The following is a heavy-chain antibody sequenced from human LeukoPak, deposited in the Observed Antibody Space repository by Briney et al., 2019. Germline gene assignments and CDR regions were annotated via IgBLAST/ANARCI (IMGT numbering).Heavy chain of an antibody. J-gene: IGHJ5*02. CDR1: GYTFTSYA. Sequence: ASVKVSCKASGYTFTSYAMNWVRQAPGQGLEWMGGFDPEDGETIYAQKFQGRVTMTEDTSTDTAYMELSSLRSEDTAVYYCATFHNPDILTGYYTSSFDPWGQGTLVTVSS. D-gene: IGHD3-9*01. CDR3: ATFHNPDILTGYYTSSFDP. CDR2: FDPEDGET. V-gene: IGHV1-24*01.